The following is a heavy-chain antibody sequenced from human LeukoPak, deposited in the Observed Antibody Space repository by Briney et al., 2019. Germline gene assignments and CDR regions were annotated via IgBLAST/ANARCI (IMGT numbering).Heavy chain of an antibody. D-gene: IGHD4-17*01. V-gene: IGHV4-34*01. Sequence: SETLSLTCDVSGVSFSIYYWSWIRQSPEKGLEMIGEDNHSGYTNYNPSLKGRVTISVDPSKNQLYLKLSSLTAADTAVYYCARQLYGSDYWGQGTLVTVSS. CDR1: GVSFSIYY. J-gene: IGHJ4*02. CDR2: DNHSGYT. CDR3: ARQLYGSDY.